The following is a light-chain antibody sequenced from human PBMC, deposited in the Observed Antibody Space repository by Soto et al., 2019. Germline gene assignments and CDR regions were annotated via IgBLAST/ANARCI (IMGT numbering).Light chain of an antibody. CDR1: SSDVGGYNY. J-gene: IGLJ1*01. V-gene: IGLV2-14*01. Sequence: QSVLTQPATVSGSPGQSITSACTGTSSDVGGYNYVSWYQQHPGKAPKLMIYEVSNRPSGVSNRFSGSKSGNTASLTISGLQADDEADYYCSSYTSSSTYVFGTGTKLTVL. CDR2: EVS. CDR3: SSYTSSSTYV.